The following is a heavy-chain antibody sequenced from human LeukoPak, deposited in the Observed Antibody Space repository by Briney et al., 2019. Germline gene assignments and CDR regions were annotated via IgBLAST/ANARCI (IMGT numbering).Heavy chain of an antibody. CDR2: IHHAGDT. J-gene: IGHJ2*01. CDR3: ARVTGGGNVAYWYFDL. CDR1: GGSFTASY. Sequence: SETLSLTCGVDGGSFTASYWSWIRQSPGKGLEWIGEIHHAGDTNYNPSLKSRVTISLDIHKAQFSLNLKSVTAADTAVYYCARVTGGGNVAYWYFDLWGRGTLVTVSS. D-gene: IGHD4-23*01. V-gene: IGHV4-34*01.